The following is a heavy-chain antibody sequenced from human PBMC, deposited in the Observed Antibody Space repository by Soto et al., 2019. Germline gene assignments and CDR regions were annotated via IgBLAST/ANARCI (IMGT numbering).Heavy chain of an antibody. V-gene: IGHV4-59*01. CDR3: ARLGSEIDY. CDR2: IYYSGST. CDR1: GGSISSYY. J-gene: IGHJ4*02. D-gene: IGHD2-15*01. Sequence: QVQLQESGPGLVKPSETLSLTCTVSGGSISSYYWSWIRQPPGKGLEWIGYIYYSGSTNYNPSLKSRVTISVDTSKNQFSLKLSSVTAADTAVYYCARLGSEIDYWGQGTLVTVSS.